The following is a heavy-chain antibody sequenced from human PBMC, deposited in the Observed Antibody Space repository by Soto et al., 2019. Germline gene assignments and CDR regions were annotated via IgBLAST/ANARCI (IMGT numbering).Heavy chain of an antibody. CDR2: INPSGGST. J-gene: IGHJ6*03. CDR3: AWFFGYYVHVRPPPPSDYYYYMDV. V-gene: IGHV1-46*03. Sequence: ASVKVSCKASGYTFTSYYMHWVRQAPGQGLEWMGIINPSGGSTSYAQKFQGRVTITRDTSTSTVYKELSSLRSEDTAVYYCAWFFGYYVHVRPPPPSDYYYYMDVWGKGTTVTVSS. D-gene: IGHD4-17*01. CDR1: GYTFTSYY.